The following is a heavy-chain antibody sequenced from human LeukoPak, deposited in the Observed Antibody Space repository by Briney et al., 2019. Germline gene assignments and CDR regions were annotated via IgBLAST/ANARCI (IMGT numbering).Heavy chain of an antibody. Sequence: SETLSLTCTVSGGSISSYYWSWIRQPPGKGLEWIGCLYYSGNTNYNPSLKSRVNISVDTSRNQFSLKLSSVSAADTAVYYCARSYDSSGYYYVRYAFDIWGQGTMVTVSS. CDR1: GGSISSYY. J-gene: IGHJ3*02. D-gene: IGHD3-22*01. V-gene: IGHV4-59*01. CDR3: ARSYDSSGYYYVRYAFDI. CDR2: LYYSGNT.